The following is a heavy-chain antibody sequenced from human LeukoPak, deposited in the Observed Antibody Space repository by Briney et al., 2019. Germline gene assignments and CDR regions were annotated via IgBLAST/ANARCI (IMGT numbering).Heavy chain of an antibody. Sequence: GRSLRLSCAASGFTFSSYGMHWVGQAPGKGLEWVAYISSSGSTIYYADSVKGRFTISRDNAKNSLYLQMNSLRAEATAVYYCAELGITMIGGVWGKGTPVTISS. CDR3: AELGITMIGGV. CDR2: ISSSGSTI. J-gene: IGHJ6*04. V-gene: IGHV3-48*04. D-gene: IGHD3-10*02. CDR1: GFTFSSYG.